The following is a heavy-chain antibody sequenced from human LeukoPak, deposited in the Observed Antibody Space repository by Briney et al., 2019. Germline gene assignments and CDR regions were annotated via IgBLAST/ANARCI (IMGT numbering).Heavy chain of an antibody. V-gene: IGHV3-21*01. D-gene: IGHD6-25*01. CDR1: RFTFSSYS. CDR3: ARTHFSDDAFDI. CDR2: ISSSSSYI. J-gene: IGHJ3*02. Sequence: GVSLRLSCSASRFTFSSYSMNWLRQAPGKGLEWVSSISSSSSYIYYADSVKGRFTISRDNAKNSLDLQMHSLRAEDTAVYYCARTHFSDDAFDIWGQGTMVTVSS.